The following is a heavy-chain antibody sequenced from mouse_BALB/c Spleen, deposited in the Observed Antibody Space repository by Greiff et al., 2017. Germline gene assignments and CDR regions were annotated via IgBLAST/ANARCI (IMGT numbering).Heavy chain of an antibody. V-gene: IGHV1S81*02. CDR3: TRGRYYAMDY. Sequence: VQLQESGAELVKPGASVKLSCKASGYTFTSYYMYRVKQRPGQGLEWIGEINPSNGGTNFNEKFKSKATLTVDKSSSTAYMQLSSLTSEDSAVYYCTRGRYYAMDYWGQGTSVTVSS. J-gene: IGHJ4*01. CDR2: INPSNGGT. CDR1: GYTFTSYY.